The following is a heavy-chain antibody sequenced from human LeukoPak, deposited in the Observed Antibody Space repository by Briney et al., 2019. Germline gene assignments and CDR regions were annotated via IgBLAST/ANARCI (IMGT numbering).Heavy chain of an antibody. D-gene: IGHD3-10*01. CDR3: AKKGRGVIDY. V-gene: IGHV3-21*01. CDR2: ISSSSSYI. Sequence: GGSLRLSCAASGFTFSSNIMNWVRQAPGKGLEWVSSISSSSSYIYYADSVKGRFTISRDNAKNPLYLQMNSLRAEDTAVYYCAKKGRGVIDYWGQGTLVTVSS. J-gene: IGHJ4*02. CDR1: GFTFSSNI.